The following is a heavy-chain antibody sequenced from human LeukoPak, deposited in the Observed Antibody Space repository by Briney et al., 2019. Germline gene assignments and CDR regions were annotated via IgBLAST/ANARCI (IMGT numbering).Heavy chain of an antibody. V-gene: IGHV3-23*01. Sequence: GGSLRLSCAASGFTFSTYAMAWARQAPGKGLEWVSGVSSSGAATYYADSVKGRFTISRDNSRSTLYLHMNSLRADDTAVYYCAKPFTQTPYAIGWYTCDSWGQGTLVTVSS. J-gene: IGHJ4*02. D-gene: IGHD6-19*01. CDR3: AKPFTQTPYAIGWYTCDS. CDR1: GFTFSTYA. CDR2: VSSSGAAT.